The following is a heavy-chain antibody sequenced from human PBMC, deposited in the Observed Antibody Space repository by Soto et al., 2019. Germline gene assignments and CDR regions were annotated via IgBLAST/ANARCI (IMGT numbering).Heavy chain of an antibody. CDR2: INTDGGIT. Sequence: VQLVESGGDLVQPGGSLRLSCAASGFTFSSHWMHWVRRDPGKGLVWVSHINTDGGITGYADSVKGRFTISRDNAKNTLYLQMNGLRVEDTSVYYCTREAGYCSRTSCYRRAFDSWGQGTMVTVSS. CDR3: TREAGYCSRTSCYRRAFDS. V-gene: IGHV3-74*01. J-gene: IGHJ3*02. D-gene: IGHD2-2*01. CDR1: GFTFSSHW.